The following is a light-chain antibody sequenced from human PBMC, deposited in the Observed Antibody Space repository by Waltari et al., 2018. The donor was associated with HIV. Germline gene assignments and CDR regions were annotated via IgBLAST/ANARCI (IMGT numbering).Light chain of an antibody. Sequence: EIVLTQSPGTLSLSPGETATLSCRASQSVSGSYLAWYQKKPGQPPRLLIYSVSNRATGIPDRVSGSGSGTDFTLTISRLEPEDSAVYYCHQYVTSPWTFGQGTKVEIK. V-gene: IGKV3-20*01. CDR2: SVS. CDR3: HQYVTSPWT. J-gene: IGKJ1*01. CDR1: QSVSGSY.